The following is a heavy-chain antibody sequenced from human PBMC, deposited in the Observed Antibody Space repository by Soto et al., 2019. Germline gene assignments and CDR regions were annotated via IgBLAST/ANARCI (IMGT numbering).Heavy chain of an antibody. CDR3: ARDGRAFSIFGETMDV. V-gene: IGHV1-18*01. CDR1: GYTFTNYA. CDR2: ISAYSGDT. J-gene: IGHJ6*02. Sequence: ASVKVSCKTSGYTFTNYAINWVRQAPGQGLQGMGWISAYSGDTKYAQRFQDRLTVTTDPSTTTAYMELRSLRYDDTAVYYCARDGRAFSIFGETMDVWGQGTTVTVSS. D-gene: IGHD3-3*01.